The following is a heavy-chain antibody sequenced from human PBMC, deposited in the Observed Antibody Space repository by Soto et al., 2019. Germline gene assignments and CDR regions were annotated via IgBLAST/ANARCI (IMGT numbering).Heavy chain of an antibody. J-gene: IGHJ4*02. Sequence: SATLSLTCTISGGSISVYYWSWIRQSPRQGLEWIGYVYDNGRPYYSPSLKSRVTISADTSKNQISLKLTSATAADPAVYYCARGVGSSPPRYWGRGTLVTVSS. CDR3: ARGVGSSPPRY. D-gene: IGHD3-9*01. CDR1: GGSISVYY. V-gene: IGHV4-59*01. CDR2: VYDNGRP.